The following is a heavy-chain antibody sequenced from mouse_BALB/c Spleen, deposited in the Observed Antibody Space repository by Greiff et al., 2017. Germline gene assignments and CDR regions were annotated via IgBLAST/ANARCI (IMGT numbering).Heavy chain of an antibody. CDR1: GFTFSSYG. CDR2: ISSGGSYT. CDR3: ASDGKRYYAMDY. V-gene: IGHV5-6*01. Sequence: EVQGVESGGDLVKPGGSLKLSCAASGFTFSSYGMSWVRQTPDKRLEWVATISSGGSYTYYPDSVKGRFTISRDNAKNTLYLQMSSLKSEDTAMYYCASDGKRYYAMDYWGQGTSVTVSS. J-gene: IGHJ4*01. D-gene: IGHD2-1*01.